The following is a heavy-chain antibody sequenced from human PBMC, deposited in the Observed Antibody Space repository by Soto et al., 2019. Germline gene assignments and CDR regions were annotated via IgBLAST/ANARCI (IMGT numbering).Heavy chain of an antibody. Sequence: SETLSLTCTVSGGSISSYYWSWIRQPPGKGLEWIGYIYYSGSTNYNPSLKSRVTISVDTSKNQFSLKLSSVTAADTAVYYCAREESGITGITGPWYNWFDPWGQGTLVTVSS. D-gene: IGHD1-20*01. J-gene: IGHJ5*02. CDR1: GGSISSYY. CDR2: IYYSGST. CDR3: AREESGITGITGPWYNWFDP. V-gene: IGHV4-59*01.